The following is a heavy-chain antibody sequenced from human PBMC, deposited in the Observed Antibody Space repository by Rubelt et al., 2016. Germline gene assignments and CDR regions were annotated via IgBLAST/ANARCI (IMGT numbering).Heavy chain of an antibody. CDR2: IHPSGRT. Sequence: QVQLQQWGAGLLKPSETLSLTCAVYGGSFSGYYCTWIRQPPGKGLEWIGEIHPSGRTNYNPSLKSRVTISVDTSKNQCTRKLRYVTAADTAVYYCARTYYYDSSGPVDYWGQGTLVTVSS. V-gene: IGHV4-34*01. J-gene: IGHJ4*02. CDR1: GGSFSGYY. CDR3: ARTYYYDSSGPVDY. D-gene: IGHD3-22*01.